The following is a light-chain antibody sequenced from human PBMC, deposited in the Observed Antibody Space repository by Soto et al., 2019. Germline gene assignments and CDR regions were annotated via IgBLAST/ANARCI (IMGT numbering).Light chain of an antibody. V-gene: IGKV3-15*01. J-gene: IGKJ1*01. CDR3: QQYTDWPRT. CDR1: QSVSSN. Sequence: EIVMTQSPATLSVSPGERATLSCRASQSVSSNLAWYQQKPGQSPRLLMYDASTRATGIPARFSATGSGTEFTLTISSLQSEDFGIYYCQQYTDWPRTFGPGTKVDSK. CDR2: DAS.